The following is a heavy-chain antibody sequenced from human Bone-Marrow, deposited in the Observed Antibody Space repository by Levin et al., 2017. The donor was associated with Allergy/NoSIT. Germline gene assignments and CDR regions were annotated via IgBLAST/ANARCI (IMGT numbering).Heavy chain of an antibody. D-gene: IGHD2-2*02. CDR1: RFNFGGYA. Sequence: SLKISCAASRFNFGGYAMSWVRQVPGKGLEWVSTISWNSVAIDYADSVKGRFTISRDNAKNSLYLQMNTLRPEDTALYYCAKPYCDSSNCFTYFHAWGQGTLVTVSS. CDR2: ISWNSVAI. CDR3: AKPYCDSSNCFTYFHA. V-gene: IGHV3-9*01. J-gene: IGHJ4*02.